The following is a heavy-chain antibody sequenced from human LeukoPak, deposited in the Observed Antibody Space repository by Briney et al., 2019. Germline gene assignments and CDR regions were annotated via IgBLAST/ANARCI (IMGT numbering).Heavy chain of an antibody. CDR1: GYTFTGYY. J-gene: IGHJ4*02. CDR2: INPNSGGT. CDR3: ARYSSGLNFDY. V-gene: IGHV1-2*02. Sequence: ASVKVSCKASGYTFTGYYMHWVRQAPGQGLEWIGWINPNSGGTNYAQKFQGRVTMTRDTSISTAYMELSRLRSDDTTVYYCARYSSGLNFDYWGQGTLVTVSS. D-gene: IGHD6-19*01.